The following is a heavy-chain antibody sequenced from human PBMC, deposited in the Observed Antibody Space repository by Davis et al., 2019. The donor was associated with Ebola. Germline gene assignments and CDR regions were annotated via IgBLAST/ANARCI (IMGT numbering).Heavy chain of an antibody. V-gene: IGHV3-21*01. CDR1: GFTFSGYT. Sequence: GESLMISCSASGFTFSGYTMHWVRQAPGKGLEWVSSITSDSGRTSYAESVKGRFTISRDNAKNSLYLQMNSLRAEDTAVYYCARGSRNMDVWGQGTTVTVSS. J-gene: IGHJ6*02. CDR2: ITSDSGRT. CDR3: ARGSRNMDV.